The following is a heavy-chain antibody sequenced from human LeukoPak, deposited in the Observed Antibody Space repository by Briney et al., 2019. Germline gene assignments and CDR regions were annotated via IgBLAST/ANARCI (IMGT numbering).Heavy chain of an antibody. CDR3: AKDRYSSSWYAFDI. D-gene: IGHD6-13*01. CDR1: GFTFSSYW. V-gene: IGHV3-7*03. Sequence: GGSLRLSCAASGFTFSSYWMSWVRQAPGKGLEWVANIKQDGSEKYYVDSVKGRFTISRDNAKNSLYLQMNSLRAEDMALYYCAKDRYSSSWYAFDIWGQGTMVTVSS. J-gene: IGHJ3*02. CDR2: IKQDGSEK.